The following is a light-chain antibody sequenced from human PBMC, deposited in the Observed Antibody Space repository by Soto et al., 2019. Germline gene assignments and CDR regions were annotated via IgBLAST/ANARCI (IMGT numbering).Light chain of an antibody. CDR2: DAS. CDR3: QQRSDWHS. V-gene: IGKV3-11*01. Sequence: EIVLTQSPATLSLSPGERATLSCRASQSVSSYLAWYQQKPGQAPRLLIYDASNSATGIPARFSGSGSGTDFTLTISSLEPEEFAVYYCQQRSDWHSFGQGTRLEIK. J-gene: IGKJ5*01. CDR1: QSVSSY.